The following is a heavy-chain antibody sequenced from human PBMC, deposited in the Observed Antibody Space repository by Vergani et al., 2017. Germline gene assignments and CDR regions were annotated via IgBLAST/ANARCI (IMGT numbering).Heavy chain of an antibody. CDR3: ARDRRTGDIAAYYYSGMDV. J-gene: IGHJ6*02. Sequence: QVQLVQSGAEVKKPGASVKVSCKASGYTFTSYYMHWVRQAPGKGLEWMGIINPSGGSTSYAQKFQGRVTMTRDTSTSTVYMELSSLRSEHTAVYYCARDRRTGDIAAYYYSGMDVWGQGTTVTVSS. CDR1: GYTFTSYY. D-gene: IGHD6-13*01. V-gene: IGHV1-46*01. CDR2: INPSGGST.